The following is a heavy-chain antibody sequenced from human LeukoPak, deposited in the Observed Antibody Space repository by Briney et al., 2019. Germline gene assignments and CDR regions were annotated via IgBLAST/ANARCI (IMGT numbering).Heavy chain of an antibody. J-gene: IGHJ4*02. V-gene: IGHV3-21*01. CDR1: GFTFSSYS. CDR2: ISSSSSYI. D-gene: IGHD1-26*01. CDR3: ARDEWELPLDY. Sequence: GGSLGLSCAASGFTFSSYSMNWVRQAPGKGLEWVSSISSSSSYIYYADSVKGRFTISRDNAKNSLYLQMNSLRAEDTAVYYCARDEWELPLDYWGQGTLVTVSS.